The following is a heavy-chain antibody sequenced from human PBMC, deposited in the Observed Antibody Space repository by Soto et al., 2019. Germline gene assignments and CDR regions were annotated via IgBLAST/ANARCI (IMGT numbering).Heavy chain of an antibody. CDR3: ARHVHLGLAYYYYYGMDV. J-gene: IGHJ6*02. CDR2: IYYSGST. Sequence: SETLSLTCTVSGGSISSGDYYWSWIRQHPGKGLEWIGYIYYSGSTYYNPSLKSRVTISVDTSKNQFSLKLSSVTAADTAVYYCARHVHLGLAYYYYYGMDVWGQGTTVTVSS. D-gene: IGHD3-10*02. CDR1: GGSISSGDYY. V-gene: IGHV4-31*02.